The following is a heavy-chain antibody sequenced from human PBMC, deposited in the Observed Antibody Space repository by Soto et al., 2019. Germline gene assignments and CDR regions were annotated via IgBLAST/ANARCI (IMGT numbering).Heavy chain of an antibody. CDR3: SRMRLEEVPLSGSRWYSRASFYYYALDV. V-gene: IGHV4-34*02. D-gene: IGHD6-13*01. CDR2: IKHTGST. J-gene: IGHJ6*02. CDR1: GGSVSGHY. Sequence: QVQLQQWGAGLLKPSETLSLTCAVYGGSVSGHYWTWIRQPPGKGLEWIGEIKHTGSTNYNPSLRGRVTISMDTSKHQFSLNLRSLTAADTAVYFCSRMRLEEVPLSGSRWYSRASFYYYALDVWGQGTSVTVSS.